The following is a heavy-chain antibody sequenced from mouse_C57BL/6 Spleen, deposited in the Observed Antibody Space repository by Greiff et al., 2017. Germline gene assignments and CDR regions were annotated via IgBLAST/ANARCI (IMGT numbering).Heavy chain of an antibody. J-gene: IGHJ3*01. CDR3: ARPGSSYWFAY. Sequence: EVQLVESGGGLVKPGGSLKLSCAASGFTFSDYGMHWVRQAPEKGLEWVAYISSGSSTIYYADTVKGRFTISRDNAKNTLFLQMTSLWSEDTAMYYCARPGSSYWFAYWGQGTLVTVSA. CDR2: ISSGSSTI. D-gene: IGHD1-1*01. CDR1: GFTFSDYG. V-gene: IGHV5-17*01.